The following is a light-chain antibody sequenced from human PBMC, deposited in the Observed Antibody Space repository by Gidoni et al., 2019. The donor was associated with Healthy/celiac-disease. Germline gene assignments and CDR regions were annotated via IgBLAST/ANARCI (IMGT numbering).Light chain of an antibody. V-gene: IGKV1-39*01. CDR1: QSIISY. CDR3: QQSYSTPWT. J-gene: IGKJ1*01. Sequence: DIQMTQSPSSLSASVGDRVTITCRASQSIISYLNWYQQKPGKAPKLLIYAASSLQSGVPSRFSFIGSVTDFTLTISSLQPEDFSTYYCQQSYSTPWTFGQGTKVEI. CDR2: AAS.